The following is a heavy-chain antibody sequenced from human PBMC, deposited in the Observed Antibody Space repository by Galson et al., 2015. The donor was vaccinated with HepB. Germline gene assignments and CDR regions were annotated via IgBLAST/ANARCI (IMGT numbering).Heavy chain of an antibody. CDR1: GFTFSSYA. CDR2: ISYDGSNN. V-gene: IGHV3-30*04. J-gene: IGHJ4*02. Sequence: SLRLSCAASGFTFSSYAMHWVRQAPGKGLEWVAVISYDGSNNYYADSMDDPFTISRDNSKKTLYLQMNSLRAEDTDVYYCARDWLTVSSATPSLLWVRDFDDWGQGTLVTVSS. D-gene: IGHD2/OR15-2a*01. CDR3: ARDWLTVSSATPSLLWVRDFDD.